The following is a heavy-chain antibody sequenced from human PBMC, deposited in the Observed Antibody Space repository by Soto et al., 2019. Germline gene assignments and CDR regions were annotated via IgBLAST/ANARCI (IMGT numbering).Heavy chain of an antibody. V-gene: IGHV1-2*02. CDR1: GYTFTDHN. Sequence: ASVKVSCKASGYTFTDHNMHWVRQAPGQGLEWMGWINCNSGNTDFAQKFHGRVTMTRDTSISTAYMDLSRLRTDDTAMYYCASVRVGSGWFKSHDYWAKGTLXT. D-gene: IGHD6-19*01. CDR3: ASVRVGSGWFKSHDY. J-gene: IGHJ4*02. CDR2: INCNSGNT.